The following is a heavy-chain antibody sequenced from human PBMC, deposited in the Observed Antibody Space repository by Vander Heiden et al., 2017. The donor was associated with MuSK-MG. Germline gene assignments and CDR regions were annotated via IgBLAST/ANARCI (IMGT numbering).Heavy chain of an antibody. CDR2: IKSKADGGTT. CDR1: GFTFTNAW. CDR3: TASRGAGNFVY. V-gene: IGHV3-15*01. J-gene: IGHJ4*02. D-gene: IGHD6-19*01. Sequence: EVQMVESGGGLVKTGGSLRLSCAASGFTFTNAWMSWVRQAPGKGLEWVGRIKSKADGGTTDDAAPVKGRFTVSRDDSTNTLYMQMIRMKTEDTAVYYVTASRGAGNFVYWGLGAVVTVYS.